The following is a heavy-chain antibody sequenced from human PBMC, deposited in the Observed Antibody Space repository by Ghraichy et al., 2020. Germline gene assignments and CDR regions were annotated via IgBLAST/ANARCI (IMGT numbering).Heavy chain of an antibody. V-gene: IGHV4-59*08. D-gene: IGHD6-13*01. CDR2: VYYDGST. CDR3: ASGAGKADV. J-gene: IGHJ6*02. Sequence: SETLSLTCSVSGGSVNTYYWTWIRQSAMKGLEWIGYVYYDGSTKYNPSLQSRVTISVDVSRNQFSRSLSSVRSADTAVYYCASGAGKADVWGQGATVTVSS. CDR1: GGSVNTYY.